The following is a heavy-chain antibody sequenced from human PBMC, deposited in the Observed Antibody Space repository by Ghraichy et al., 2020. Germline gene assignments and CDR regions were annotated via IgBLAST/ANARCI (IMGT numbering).Heavy chain of an antibody. J-gene: IGHJ5*02. V-gene: IGHV4-39*01. CDR1: GGSISSSSYY. CDR2: IYYSGST. CDR3: ARQTPRLGDYYDIPDWFDP. Sequence: SETLSLTCTVSGGSISSSSYYWGWIRQPPGKGLEWIGSIYYSGSTYYNPSLKSRVTISVDTSKNQFSLKLSSVTAADTAVYYCARQTPRLGDYYDIPDWFDPWGQGTLVTVSS. D-gene: IGHD3-22*01.